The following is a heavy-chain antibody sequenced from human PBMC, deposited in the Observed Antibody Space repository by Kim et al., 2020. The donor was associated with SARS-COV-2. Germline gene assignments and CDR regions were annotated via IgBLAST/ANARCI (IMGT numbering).Heavy chain of an antibody. V-gene: IGHV3-30*02. J-gene: IGHJ5*02. CDR3: AKDTRNWFDP. D-gene: IGHD1-1*01. Sequence: NKYYADSVKGRFTISRDNSKNTLYLQMNSLRAEDTAVYYCAKDTRNWFDPWGQGTLVTVSS. CDR2: NK.